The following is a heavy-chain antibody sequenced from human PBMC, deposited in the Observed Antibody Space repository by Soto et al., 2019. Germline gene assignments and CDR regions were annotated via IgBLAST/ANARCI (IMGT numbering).Heavy chain of an antibody. CDR2: IIGSGGST. CDR1: GFTFSSYA. J-gene: IGHJ6*02. V-gene: IGHV3-23*01. CDR3: ANPPFDLTWSGIDV. D-gene: IGHD2-15*01. Sequence: GGSLRLSCAASGFTFSSYAMSWCRQAPGKGVEWFSAIIGSGGSTYYADSVKGRFTISRDNSKNTLYLQMNSLTAADTAVYYCANPPFDLTWSGIDVWGQGTTVTVSS.